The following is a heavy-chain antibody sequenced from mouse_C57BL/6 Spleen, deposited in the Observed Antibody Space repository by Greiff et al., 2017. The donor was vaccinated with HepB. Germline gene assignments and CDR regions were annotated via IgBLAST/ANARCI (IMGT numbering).Heavy chain of an antibody. Sequence: VQLQQPGTELVKPGASVKLSCKASGYTFTSYWMHWVKQRPGQGLEWIGNINPSNGGTNYNEKFKGKATLTVDKSSSTAYMQLSSLTSEDTAVYYCARSGGEFYAMDYWGQGTSVTVSS. CDR1: GYTFTSYW. V-gene: IGHV1-53*01. CDR2: INPSNGGT. D-gene: IGHD3-1*01. CDR3: ARSGGEFYAMDY. J-gene: IGHJ4*01.